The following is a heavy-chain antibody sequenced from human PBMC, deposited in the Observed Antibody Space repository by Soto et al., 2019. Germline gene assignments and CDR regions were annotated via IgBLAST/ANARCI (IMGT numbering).Heavy chain of an antibody. Sequence: QVQLQQSGPGLVKPSQTLSLTCAISGDSVSSNSAAWNWIRQSPSRGLEWLGRTYYRSKWYNDYAGRVKSRKRINPDASKNQFPLQLNSVTPEDTAVYYCASGWEAYNSSLDYWGQGTLVTVSS. CDR1: GDSVSSNSAA. CDR3: ASGWEAYNSSLDY. J-gene: IGHJ4*02. CDR2: TYYRSKWYN. D-gene: IGHD6-13*01. V-gene: IGHV6-1*01.